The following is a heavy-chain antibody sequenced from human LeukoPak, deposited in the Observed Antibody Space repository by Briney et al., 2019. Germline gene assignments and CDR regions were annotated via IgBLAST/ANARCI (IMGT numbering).Heavy chain of an antibody. Sequence: PGRSLRLSCAASGFTFSSYAMHWVRQAPGKGLEWVAVISYDGSNKYYADSVKGRFTISRDNSKITLYLQMNSLRAEDTAVYYCARGGEERDAFDIWGQGTMVTVSS. J-gene: IGHJ3*02. V-gene: IGHV3-30-3*01. CDR3: ARGGEERDAFDI. D-gene: IGHD3-16*01. CDR2: ISYDGSNK. CDR1: GFTFSSYA.